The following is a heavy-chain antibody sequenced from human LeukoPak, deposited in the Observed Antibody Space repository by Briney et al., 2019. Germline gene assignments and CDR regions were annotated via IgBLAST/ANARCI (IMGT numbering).Heavy chain of an antibody. CDR3: AWYGVTHGLDV. D-gene: IGHD3-10*01. J-gene: IGHJ6*02. V-gene: IGHV3-7*01. CDR1: GFSLSNYW. Sequence: GFLRLSCAASGFSLSNYWMSWVRQAPGKGVEWVANINQDGSDKYYVDSVMGRFTISKDNAKNSVYLQMNSLRPEDTAIYYCAWYGVTHGLDVWGQGTTVTVSS. CDR2: INQDGSDK.